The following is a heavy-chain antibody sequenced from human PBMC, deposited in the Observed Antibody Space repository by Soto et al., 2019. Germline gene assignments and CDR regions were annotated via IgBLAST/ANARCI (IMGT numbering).Heavy chain of an antibody. Sequence: SGPTLVNPTQTLTLTCTFSGFSLSTSGVGVGWIRQPPGKALEWLALIYWTDDEHYSPSLQSRLTITKDTSKNQVVLTMTNMDPVHTATYYCVHRRYYYDSSLHWGQATLVTVSS. CDR3: VHRRYYYDSSLH. V-gene: IGHV2-5*01. CDR2: IYWTDDE. CDR1: GFSLSTSGVG. D-gene: IGHD3-22*01. J-gene: IGHJ4*02.